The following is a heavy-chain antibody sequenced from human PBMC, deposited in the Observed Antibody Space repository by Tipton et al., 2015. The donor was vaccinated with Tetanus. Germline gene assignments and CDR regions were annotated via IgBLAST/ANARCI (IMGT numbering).Heavy chain of an antibody. CDR3: ARGMAEASNCGGDCYSDY. D-gene: IGHD2-21*02. Sequence: LRLSCAASGFKFDEYSMHWVRQPPGKGLEWVSGISWKSDSMGYADPVKGRFTISRDNAKNSLYLQMISLRAEDTAVYSCARGMAEASNCGGDCYSDYWGQGTLVTVSS. CDR1: GFKFDEYS. V-gene: IGHV3-9*01. CDR2: ISWKSDSM. J-gene: IGHJ4*02.